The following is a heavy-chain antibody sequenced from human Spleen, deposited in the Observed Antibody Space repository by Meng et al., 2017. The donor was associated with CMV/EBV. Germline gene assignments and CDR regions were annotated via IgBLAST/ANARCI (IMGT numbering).Heavy chain of an antibody. CDR3: AGVKHSIVVGANGGFDY. CDR1: YTVNSDG. Sequence: YTVNSDGNSRVRKGTGQGLGWIGWKSAYNGKTNYKRKIESKVTMNTETTTSAAYMEMRSLRSDDTAVYYEAGVKHSIVVGANGGFDYWGQGTLVTVSS. D-gene: IGHD1-26*01. CDR2: KSAYNGKT. V-gene: IGHV1-18*01. J-gene: IGHJ4*02.